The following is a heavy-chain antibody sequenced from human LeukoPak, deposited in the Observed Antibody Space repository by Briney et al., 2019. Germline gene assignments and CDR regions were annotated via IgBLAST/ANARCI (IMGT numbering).Heavy chain of an antibody. CDR2: INSESYGGTT. V-gene: IGHV3-49*04. CDR1: GFPFGDWA. D-gene: IGHD3-10*01. Sequence: GGSLRLSCRGSGFPFGDWALSWVRQAPGKGLEWVGFINSESYGGTTEYAASVKGRFTISREESRSTAYLQMNSLKTEDTAVYYCTRGGRGFDTWGQGTMVTVSS. CDR3: TRGGRGFDT. J-gene: IGHJ3*02.